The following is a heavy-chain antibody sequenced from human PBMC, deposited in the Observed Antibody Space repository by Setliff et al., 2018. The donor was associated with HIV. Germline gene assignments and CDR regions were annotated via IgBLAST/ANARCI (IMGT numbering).Heavy chain of an antibody. CDR1: GSNFATYW. CDR3: ARGRGGYFGGGRYYNLPYFDS. CDR2: LYFGDSDP. J-gene: IGHJ4*02. Sequence: GESLTISCKTSGSNFATYWVGWVRQMPGKGLEWLGILYFGDSDPKYNPSFEGQVTISADKSIKTAFLQWRSLETSDTAIYYCARGRGGYFGGGRYYNLPYFDSWGQGTLVTVSS. V-gene: IGHV5-51*01. D-gene: IGHD2-15*01.